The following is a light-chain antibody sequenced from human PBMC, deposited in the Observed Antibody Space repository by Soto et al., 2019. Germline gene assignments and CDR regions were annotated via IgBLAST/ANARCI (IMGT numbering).Light chain of an antibody. V-gene: IGKV3-11*01. CDR1: PSVTNF. CDR3: QQRNIWPPVT. J-gene: IGKJ5*01. CDR2: GAF. Sequence: PGERATLSCRASPSVTNFLAWYQQKPGQAPRLLIYGAFNRATGIPARFSGSGSGTDFTLTISSLEPEDSAIYYCQQRNIWPPVTFGQGTRLENK.